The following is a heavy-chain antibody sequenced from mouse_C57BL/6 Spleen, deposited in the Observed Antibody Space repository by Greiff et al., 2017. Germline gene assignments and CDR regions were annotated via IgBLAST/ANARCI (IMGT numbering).Heavy chain of an antibody. Sequence: VQLQQSGAELVKPGASVKISCKASGYAFSSYWMNWVKQRPGKGLEWIGQIYPGDGDTNYNGKFKGKATLTADKSSSTAYMQLSSLTSEDSAVYFCARNDYYGSRYFDVWGTGTTVTVSS. CDR3: ARNDYYGSRYFDV. D-gene: IGHD1-1*01. CDR1: GYAFSSYW. V-gene: IGHV1-80*01. J-gene: IGHJ1*03. CDR2: IYPGDGDT.